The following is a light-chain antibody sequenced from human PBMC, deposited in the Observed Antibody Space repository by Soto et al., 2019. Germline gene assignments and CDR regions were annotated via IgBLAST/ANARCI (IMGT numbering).Light chain of an antibody. CDR2: DAS. J-gene: IGKJ4*01. CDR3: QQRISWPPIT. V-gene: IGKV3-11*01. CDR1: QSVSIN. Sequence: EIVLTQSPATLSLSPGERATLSCRASQSVSINLAWYQQKPGQAPRLLIYDASNRPTGIPARFTGSGSGTDFNLTINSLQPEDFAVYYCQQRISWPPITFGGGTKVEIK.